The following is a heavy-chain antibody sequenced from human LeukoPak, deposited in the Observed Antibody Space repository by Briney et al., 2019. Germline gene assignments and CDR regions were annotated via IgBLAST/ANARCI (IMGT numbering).Heavy chain of an antibody. CDR1: GYTFTSYG. Sequence: GASVKVSCKASGYTFTSYGISWVRQAPGQGLEWMGWISAYNGNTNYAQKLQGRVTMTTDTSTSTAYMELRSLRSDDTAVYYCARASLTTVTRGPFDYWGQGTLVTVSS. CDR3: ARASLTTVTRGPFDY. D-gene: IGHD4-17*01. J-gene: IGHJ4*02. V-gene: IGHV1-18*01. CDR2: ISAYNGNT.